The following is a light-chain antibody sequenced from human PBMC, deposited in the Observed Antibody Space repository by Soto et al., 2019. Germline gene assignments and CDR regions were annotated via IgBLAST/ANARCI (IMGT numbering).Light chain of an antibody. V-gene: IGLV2-14*03. CDR1: RSDVGGYNY. CDR2: EVT. J-gene: IGLJ1*01. CDR3: TSYTSSITYV. Sequence: LTQPASVSGSPGQSITISCTGTRSDVGGYNYVSWYQQHPGKAPKVVIYEVTYRPAGVSNRFSGSKSGNTAYLTISGLQAEDEADYYCTSYTSSITYVFGTGTKVTVL.